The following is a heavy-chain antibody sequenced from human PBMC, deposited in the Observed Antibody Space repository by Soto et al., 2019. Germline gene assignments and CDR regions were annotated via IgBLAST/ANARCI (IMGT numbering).Heavy chain of an antibody. CDR2: IRGSGGST. CDR1: GFTFSSYA. CDR3: AKDGELLPTGDFDY. J-gene: IGHJ4*02. Sequence: EVQLLESGGGLEQPGGSLRLSCAASGFTFSSYAMSWVRQAPGKGLEWVSGIRGSGGSTHYADSVKGRFTIARDNSKNTLYPQMNSLRAEDTAVYYCAKDGELLPTGDFDYWGQGTLVTVSS. D-gene: IGHD1-26*01. V-gene: IGHV3-23*01.